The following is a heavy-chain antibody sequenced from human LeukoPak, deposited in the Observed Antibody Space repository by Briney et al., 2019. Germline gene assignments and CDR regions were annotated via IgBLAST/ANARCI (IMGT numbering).Heavy chain of an antibody. CDR3: ARDYSGYYYYMDV. V-gene: IGHV3-21*01. CDR2: ISSSSSYM. D-gene: IGHD2-21*01. J-gene: IGHJ6*03. CDR1: GFTLSSHS. Sequence: PGGSLRLSCAASGFTLSSHSMTWVRQAPGKGLEGVSSISSSSSYMYYADSLKGRFTISRDNAKSSLYLQMNSLRAEDTAVYYCARDYSGYYYYMDVWGKGTTVTVSS.